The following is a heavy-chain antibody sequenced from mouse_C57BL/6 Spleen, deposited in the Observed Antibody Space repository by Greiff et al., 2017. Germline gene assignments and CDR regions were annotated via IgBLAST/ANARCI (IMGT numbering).Heavy chain of an antibody. Sequence: GGGLVQPKGSLKLSCAASGFSFNTYAMNWVRQAPGKGLEWVARIRSKSNNYATYYADSVKDRFTISRDDSESMLYLQMNNLKTEDTAMYYCVRPPGDYWGQGTSVTVSS. CDR3: VRPPGDY. CDR2: IRSKSNNYAT. CDR1: GFSFNTYA. V-gene: IGHV10-1*01. J-gene: IGHJ4*01.